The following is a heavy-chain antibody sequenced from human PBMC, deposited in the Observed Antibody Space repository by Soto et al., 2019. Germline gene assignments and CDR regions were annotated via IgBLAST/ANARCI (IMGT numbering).Heavy chain of an antibody. CDR1: GYTFTDDY. Sequence: QVQMVQSGAEVKRPVSSVNFSCKAYGYTFTDDYVPCVRQAHGQGLEWMGFINPRNGATTYAQRFQGMVTMTRDTSINTAYVDLRRLRSDDTAVYYCARVEGSASSAGDWGQGTLVTVSS. V-gene: IGHV1-2*02. CDR2: INPRNGAT. CDR3: ARVEGSASSAGD. J-gene: IGHJ4*02. D-gene: IGHD6-6*01.